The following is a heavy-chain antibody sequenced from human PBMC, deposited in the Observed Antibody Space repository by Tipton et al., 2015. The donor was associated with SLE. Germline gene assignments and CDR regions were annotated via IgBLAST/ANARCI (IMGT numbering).Heavy chain of an antibody. D-gene: IGHD3-16*01. Sequence: SLRLSCAASGFTFSNVWMSWVRQAPGKGLEWVGLIKTMSGGGTIGYAAPVKGRFTISRDDSKSTVYVQMNSLKTEDTAVYYCVRDWGDNEDYWGQGTLVTVSS. CDR3: VRDWGDNEDY. J-gene: IGHJ4*02. V-gene: IGHV3-15*01. CDR1: GFTFSNVW. CDR2: IKTMSGGGTI.